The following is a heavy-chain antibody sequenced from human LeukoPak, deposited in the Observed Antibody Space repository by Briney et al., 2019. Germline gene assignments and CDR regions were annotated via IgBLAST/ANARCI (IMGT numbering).Heavy chain of an antibody. CDR3: AKEDSRGHAFDI. V-gene: IGHV3-30*18. Sequence: PGGSPRLSCAASGFTFSSYGMHWVRQAPGKGLEWVAVISYDGSNKYYADSVKGRFTISRDDSKNTLYLQMNSLRAEDTAVYYCAKEDSRGHAFDIWGQGTMVTVSS. D-gene: IGHD2-21*01. J-gene: IGHJ3*02. CDR2: ISYDGSNK. CDR1: GFTFSSYG.